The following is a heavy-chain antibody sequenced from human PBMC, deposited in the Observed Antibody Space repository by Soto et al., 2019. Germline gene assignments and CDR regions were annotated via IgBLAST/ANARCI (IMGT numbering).Heavy chain of an antibody. V-gene: IGHV4-30-2*01. CDR1: GDTISTGGYT. D-gene: IGHD4-17*01. CDR3: ARETYGDHVGHFAP. CDR2: TYHSGNP. J-gene: IGHJ5*02. Sequence: TLSLTCDVSGDTISTGGYTWAWIRQPPGEALEWIGHTYHSGNPYYNPSLKSRVIISVDRSKNQFSLKVRSVTAADTAVYCARETYGDHVGHFAPWGQGILVTVSS.